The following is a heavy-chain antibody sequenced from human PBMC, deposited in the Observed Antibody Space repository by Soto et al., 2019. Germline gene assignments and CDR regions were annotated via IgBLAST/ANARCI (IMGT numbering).Heavy chain of an antibody. J-gene: IGHJ4*02. Sequence: QVQLVQSGAEVKKPGASVKVSCKASGYTFTSYDINWVRQATGQGLEWMGWMNPNSGNTGYAQKFQGRVTMTRNTSISTAYMGLSSLRSEDTAVYYCARYCISTSCANFDYWGQGTLVTVSS. D-gene: IGHD2-2*01. V-gene: IGHV1-8*01. CDR3: ARYCISTSCANFDY. CDR2: MNPNSGNT. CDR1: GYTFTSYD.